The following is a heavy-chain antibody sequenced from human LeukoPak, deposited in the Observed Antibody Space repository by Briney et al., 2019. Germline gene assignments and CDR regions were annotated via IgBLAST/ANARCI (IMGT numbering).Heavy chain of an antibody. V-gene: IGHV4-4*07. Sequence: KPSETLSLTCTVSGGSISSYYWSWIRQPAGKGLEWIGRIYTSGSTNYNPSLKSRVTMSVDTSKNQFSLKLSSVTAADTAVYYCARAINSRTQSRGVRFLEWLSDYYYYMDVWGKGTTVTVSS. CDR3: ARAINSRTQSRGVRFLEWLSDYYYYMDV. D-gene: IGHD3-3*01. J-gene: IGHJ6*03. CDR2: IYTSGST. CDR1: GGSISSYY.